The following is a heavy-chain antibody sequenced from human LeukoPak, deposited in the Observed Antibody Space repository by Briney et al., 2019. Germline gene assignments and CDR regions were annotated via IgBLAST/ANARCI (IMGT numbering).Heavy chain of an antibody. J-gene: IGHJ4*02. CDR3: ARMYTAMVTVIDY. D-gene: IGHD5-18*01. Sequence: TSETLSLTCTVSGGSISSYYWSWIRQPPGKGLEWIGYIYYSGSTNYNPSLKSRVTISVDTSKNQFSLKLSSVTAADTAVYYCARMYTAMVTVIDYWGQGTLVTVSS. CDR1: GGSISSYY. V-gene: IGHV4-59*01. CDR2: IYYSGST.